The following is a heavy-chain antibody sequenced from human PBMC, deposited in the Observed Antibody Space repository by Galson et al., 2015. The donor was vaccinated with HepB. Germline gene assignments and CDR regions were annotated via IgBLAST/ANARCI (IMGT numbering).Heavy chain of an antibody. J-gene: IGHJ6*02. D-gene: IGHD2-2*01. CDR2: ISGSSSYI. CDR1: EFTFSSYT. V-gene: IGHV3-21*01. Sequence: SLRLSCAAFEFTFSSYTMSWVRRAPGKGLEWVSSISGSSSYIHYADSVKGRFTISRDNAKNSLSLQMNGLRAEDTAMYYCARVERVPAPWGPDYYYYGMDVWGLGTTVTVSS. CDR3: ARVERVPAPWGPDYYYYGMDV.